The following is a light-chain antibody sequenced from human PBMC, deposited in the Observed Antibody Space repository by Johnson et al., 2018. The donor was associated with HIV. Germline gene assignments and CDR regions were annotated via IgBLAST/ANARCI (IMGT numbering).Light chain of an antibody. CDR3: GTWDGSLSAGV. J-gene: IGLJ1*01. V-gene: IGLV1-51*01. Sequence: QSVLTQPPSVSAAPGQKVTISCSGSSSNIGRNYVSWYQQLPGTAPKLLIFDNNKRPSGIPDRFSASKSGTSATLGITGLQTGDEADYYCGTWDGSLSAGVVGAGTKVTVL. CDR2: DNN. CDR1: SSNIGRNY.